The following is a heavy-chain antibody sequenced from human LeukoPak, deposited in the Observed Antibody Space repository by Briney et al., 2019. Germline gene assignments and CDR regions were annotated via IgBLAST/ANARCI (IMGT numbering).Heavy chain of an antibody. Sequence: SETLSLTCTVSGYSISSGYYWGWIRQPPGKGLEWIGSIYHSGSTYYNPSLKSRVTISVDTSKNQFSLKLSSVTAADTAVYYCARDSSSWYSDYWGQETLVTVSS. CDR3: ARDSSSWYSDY. D-gene: IGHD6-13*01. CDR1: GYSISSGYY. J-gene: IGHJ4*02. V-gene: IGHV4-38-2*02. CDR2: IYHSGST.